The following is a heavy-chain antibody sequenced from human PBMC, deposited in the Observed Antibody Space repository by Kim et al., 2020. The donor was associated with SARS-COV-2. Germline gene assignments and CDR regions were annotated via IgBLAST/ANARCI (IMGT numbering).Heavy chain of an antibody. CDR2: ISRNSSTI. CDR1: GFTFSNDR. D-gene: IGHD2-21*01. CDR3: ARDPLPESTYYYYYGMDV. V-gene: IGHV3-48*02. Sequence: GGSLRLSCAASGFTFSNDRMNWVRQAPGKGLEWVSYISRNSSTIYYADSVHVQCTISIDNAKNSQKLQMNSLRDEDTAVYYCARDPLPESTYYYYYGMDVWGQGTTVTVSS. J-gene: IGHJ6*02.